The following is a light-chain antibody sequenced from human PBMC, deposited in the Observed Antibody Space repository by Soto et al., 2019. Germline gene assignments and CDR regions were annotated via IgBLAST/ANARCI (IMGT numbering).Light chain of an antibody. CDR3: QQYGSSLVHT. J-gene: IGKJ2*01. V-gene: IGKV3-20*01. CDR1: QSVSSSY. Sequence: EIVLTQSPGTLSLSPGERATLSCRASQSVSSSYLAWYQQKPGQAPRLLIYGASSRATGIPDRFSGSGSGTDFTLTISRLEPEDFAVYYCQQYGSSLVHTFGQGTKLEIK. CDR2: GAS.